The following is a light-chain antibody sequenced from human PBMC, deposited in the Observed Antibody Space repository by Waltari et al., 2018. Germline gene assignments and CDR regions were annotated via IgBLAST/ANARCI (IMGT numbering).Light chain of an antibody. Sequence: EIVMTQSPATLSVSPGEGATLPRRASQTVDRHLAWYQQRPGQAPRLLIYGASTRATGIPVRFSGSGSGTEFTLTISSLQSEDFALYYCQQYYDWPPYTFGQGTKLEIK. CDR1: QTVDRH. CDR2: GAS. CDR3: QQYYDWPPYT. J-gene: IGKJ2*01. V-gene: IGKV3-15*01.